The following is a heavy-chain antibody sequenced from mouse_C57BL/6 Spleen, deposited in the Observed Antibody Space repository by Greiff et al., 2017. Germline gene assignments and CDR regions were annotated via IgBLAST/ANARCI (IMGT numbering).Heavy chain of an antibody. J-gene: IGHJ1*03. CDR2: IRSKSSNYAT. V-gene: IGHV10-3*01. CDR3: VRGRGYGSSPYWYFDV. Sequence: EVQGVESGGGLVQPKGSLKLSCAASGFTFNTYAMHWVRQAPGKGLEWVARIRSKSSNYATYYADSVKDRFTISRDDSQSMLYLQMNNLKTEDTARYYCVRGRGYGSSPYWYFDVWGTGTTVTVSS. CDR1: GFTFNTYA. D-gene: IGHD1-1*01.